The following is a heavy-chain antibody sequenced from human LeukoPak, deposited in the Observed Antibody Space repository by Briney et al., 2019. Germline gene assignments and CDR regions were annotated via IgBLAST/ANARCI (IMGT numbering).Heavy chain of an antibody. J-gene: IGHJ4*02. Sequence: DSVEGRFTISRDNSKNTLYLQMNSLRAEDTAVYYCATAANWGSYRYSCDHWGQGTLVTVSS. CDR3: ATAANWGSYRYSCDH. D-gene: IGHD3-16*02. V-gene: IGHV3-30*07.